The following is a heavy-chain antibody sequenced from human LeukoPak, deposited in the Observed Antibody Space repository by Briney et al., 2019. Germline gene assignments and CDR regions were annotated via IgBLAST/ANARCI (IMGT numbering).Heavy chain of an antibody. CDR3: ARSTDSSSWSPFDY. CDR2: INAGNGNT. D-gene: IGHD6-13*01. Sequence: GASVKVSCKASGYTFASYAMHWVRQAPGQRLEWMGWINAGNGNTKYSQKFQGRVTITRDTSASTAYMELSSLRSEDTAVYYCARSTDSSSWSPFDYWGQGTLVTVSS. CDR1: GYTFASYA. V-gene: IGHV1-3*01. J-gene: IGHJ4*02.